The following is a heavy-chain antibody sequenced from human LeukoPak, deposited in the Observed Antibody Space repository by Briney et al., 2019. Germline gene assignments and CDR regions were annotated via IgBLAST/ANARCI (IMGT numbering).Heavy chain of an antibody. CDR3: ARETCPGSSGRHLDL. CDR1: GGSISSYY. CDR2: IYYSGST. Sequence: PSETLSLTCTVSGGSISSYYWSWIRQPPGKGLEWIGYIYYSGSTNYNPSLKSRVTISVDTSKNQFSLKLSSVTAADTAVYYCARETCPGSSGRHLDLWGRGTLVTVSS. J-gene: IGHJ2*01. D-gene: IGHD6-19*01. V-gene: IGHV4-59*01.